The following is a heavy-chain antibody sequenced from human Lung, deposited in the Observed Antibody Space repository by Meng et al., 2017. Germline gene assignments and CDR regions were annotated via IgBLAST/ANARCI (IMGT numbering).Heavy chain of an antibody. Sequence: QVQLQGWGAGQLRPSETLSLTCVVSGGSFSDYYWSWIRQPPGKGLEWIGEINHSGSTNYNPSLESRATISVDTSQNNLSLKLSSVTAADSAVYYCARGPTTMAHDFDYWGQGTLVTVSS. CDR3: ARGPTTMAHDFDY. D-gene: IGHD4-11*01. CDR2: INHSGST. CDR1: GGSFSDYY. V-gene: IGHV4-34*01. J-gene: IGHJ4*02.